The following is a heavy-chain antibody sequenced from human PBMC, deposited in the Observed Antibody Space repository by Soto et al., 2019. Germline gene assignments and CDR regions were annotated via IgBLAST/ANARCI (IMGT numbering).Heavy chain of an antibody. Sequence: SETLSLTCTVSGGSVSSYYWSWVRQPPGKRPEWIADIYNGGTTNYNPSLKSRLTISLDTSKNQFSLKLSSVTAADTAVYFCARCGPSRQWLDSRSQGTPVTVSS. D-gene: IGHD6-25*01. J-gene: IGHJ5*01. V-gene: IGHV4-59*02. CDR3: ARCGPSRQWLDS. CDR2: IYNGGTT. CDR1: GGSVSSYY.